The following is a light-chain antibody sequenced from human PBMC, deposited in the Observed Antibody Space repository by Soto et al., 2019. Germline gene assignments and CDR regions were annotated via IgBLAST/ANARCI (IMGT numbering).Light chain of an antibody. CDR3: QQSHSTPRT. V-gene: IGKV1-39*01. CDR1: QSISSY. Sequence: DIQLTQSPGFRCASLGGRVTITCRASQSISSYLNWYQQRPGKAPKLLIYAASSLQSGVPSRFSGSGSGTGFTLTISSLQPEDFATYYCQQSHSTPRTFGQGTKVDI. J-gene: IGKJ1*01. CDR2: AAS.